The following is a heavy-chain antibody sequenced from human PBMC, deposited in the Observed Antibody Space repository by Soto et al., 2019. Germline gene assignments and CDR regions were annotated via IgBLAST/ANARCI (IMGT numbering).Heavy chain of an antibody. CDR3: AKAKYSSSWWAVDY. V-gene: IGHV3-23*01. Sequence: TGGSLRLSCAASGFTFSSYGMHWVRQAPGKGLEWVSSTGASGGTTYYADSVKGRSTISRDNSKNMLYLEMNSLRAEDTAVYYCAKAKYSSSWWAVDYWGQGTLVTVSS. J-gene: IGHJ4*02. CDR2: TGASGGTT. CDR1: GFTFSSYG. D-gene: IGHD6-13*01.